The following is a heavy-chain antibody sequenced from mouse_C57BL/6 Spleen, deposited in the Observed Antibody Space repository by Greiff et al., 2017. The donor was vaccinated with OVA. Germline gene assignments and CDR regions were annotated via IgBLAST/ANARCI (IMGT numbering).Heavy chain of an antibody. CDR1: GYTFTSYW. CDR2: IDPSDSET. Sequence: QVQLKQPGAELVRPGSSVKLSCKASGYTFTSYWMHWVKQRPIQGLEWIGNIDPSDSETHYNQKFKDKATLTVDKSSSTAYMQLSSLTSEDSAVYYCARRDSTWYFDVWGTGTTVTVSS. CDR3: ARRDSTWYFDV. V-gene: IGHV1-52*01. D-gene: IGHD2-5*01. J-gene: IGHJ1*03.